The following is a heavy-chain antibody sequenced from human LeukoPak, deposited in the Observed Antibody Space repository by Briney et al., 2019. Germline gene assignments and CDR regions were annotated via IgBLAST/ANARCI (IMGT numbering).Heavy chain of an antibody. CDR3: ARAYCSSTSCYNFDY. CDR1: GGTFSSYA. CDR2: IIPILGIA. J-gene: IGHJ4*02. D-gene: IGHD2-2*02. V-gene: IGHV1-69*04. Sequence: SVRVSCKASGGTFSSYAISWVRQAPGQGLEWMGRIIPILGIANCAQKFQGRVTITADKSTSTAYMELSSLRSEDTAVYYCARAYCSSTSCYNFDYWGQGTLVTVSS.